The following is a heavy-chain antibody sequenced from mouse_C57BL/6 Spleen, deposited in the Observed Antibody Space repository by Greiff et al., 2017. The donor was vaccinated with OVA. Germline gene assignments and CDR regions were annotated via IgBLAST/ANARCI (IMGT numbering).Heavy chain of an antibody. J-gene: IGHJ2*01. CDR3: TNYGSSYEAY. D-gene: IGHD1-1*01. V-gene: IGHV1-15*01. CDR2: IDPETGGT. CDR1: GYTFTDYE. Sequence: QVQLQQSGAELVRPGASVTLSCKASGYTFTDYEMHWVKQTPVHGLEWIGAIDPETGGTAYNQKFKGKAILTADKSSSTAYMELRSLTSEDSAVYYCTNYGSSYEAYWGQGTTLTVSS.